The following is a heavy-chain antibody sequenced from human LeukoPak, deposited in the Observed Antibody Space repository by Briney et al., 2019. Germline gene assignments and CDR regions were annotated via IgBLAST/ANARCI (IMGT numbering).Heavy chain of an antibody. Sequence: PGGSLRLSCAASGVTVSSNYMSWVRQAPGKGLEWVSVIYSGGSTYYADSVKGRFTISRDNSKNTLYLQMNSLRAEDTAVYYCAAGDGYSYELDYWGQGTLVTVSS. J-gene: IGHJ4*02. CDR2: IYSGGST. V-gene: IGHV3-53*01. D-gene: IGHD5-18*01. CDR3: AAGDGYSYELDY. CDR1: GVTVSSNY.